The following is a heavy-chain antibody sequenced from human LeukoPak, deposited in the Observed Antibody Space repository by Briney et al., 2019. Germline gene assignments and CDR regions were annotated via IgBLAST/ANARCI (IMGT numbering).Heavy chain of an antibody. CDR1: GYTFTSYG. CDR3: ARWSYAKGDPYDY. CDR2: ISAYNGNT. V-gene: IGHV1-18*01. J-gene: IGHJ4*02. D-gene: IGHD1-26*01. Sequence: ASVKVSCKASGYTFTSYGISWVRQAPGQGLEWMGWISAYNGNTNYAQKLQGRVTMTADTSTSTAYMELSSLRSEDTAVYYCARWSYAKGDPYDYWGQGTLVTVSS.